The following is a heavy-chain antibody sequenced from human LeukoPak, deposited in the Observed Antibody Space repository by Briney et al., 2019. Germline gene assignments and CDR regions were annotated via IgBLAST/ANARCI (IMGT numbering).Heavy chain of an antibody. J-gene: IGHJ5*02. V-gene: IGHV3-23*01. CDR2: ISGSGGST. D-gene: IGHD4-23*01. CDR1: GSTFSSYA. Sequence: GGSLRLSCAASGSTFSSYAMSWVRQAPGKGLEWVSAISGSGGSTYYADSVKGRFTISRDNSKNTLYLQMNSLRAEDTAVYYCAKPPFARGNVWFDPWGQGTLVTVSS. CDR3: AKPPFARGNVWFDP.